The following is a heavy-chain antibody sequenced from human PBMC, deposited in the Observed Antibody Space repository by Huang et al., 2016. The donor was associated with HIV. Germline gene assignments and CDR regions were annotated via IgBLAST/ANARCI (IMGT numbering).Heavy chain of an antibody. Sequence: QVQLQQWGAGLLKPSGVLSLKCAVYGGSLSDSYWTWIRQSPGKGLEWIGEVNHRGLSTYHTSLRSRVTRSVDMSKNQFSLNVTSRTVADTAVYYCARPRMTATSSDSTWSFFDSWGQGTLVIVSS. CDR2: VNHRGLS. J-gene: IGHJ4*02. CDR3: ARPRMTATSSDSTWSFFDS. D-gene: IGHD2-21*02. V-gene: IGHV4-34*02. CDR1: GGSLSDSY.